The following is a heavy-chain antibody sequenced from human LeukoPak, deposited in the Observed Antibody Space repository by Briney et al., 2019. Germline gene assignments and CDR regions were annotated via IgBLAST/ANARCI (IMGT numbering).Heavy chain of an antibody. J-gene: IGHJ5*02. CDR2: MNPNSSNT. V-gene: IGHV1-8*01. Sequence: ASVKVSCKASGYTFTSYDINWVRQATGQGIEWMGWMNPNSSNTAYAQKFQGRVTMTRNTSISTGYRELRSLRSEDTAVYYCARGLVGRYSYGYGTNWFDPWGQGTLVTVSS. D-gene: IGHD5-18*01. CDR3: ARGLVGRYSYGYGTNWFDP. CDR1: GYTFTSYD.